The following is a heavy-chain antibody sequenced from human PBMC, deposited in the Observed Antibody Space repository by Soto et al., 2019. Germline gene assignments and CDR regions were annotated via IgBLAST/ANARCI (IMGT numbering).Heavy chain of an antibody. D-gene: IGHD1-26*01. Sequence: SETLSLTGTVSGGSISSYYSSCIRQPRGKGLEWIGYIYYSGSTNYNPSLKSRVTISVDTSKNQFSLKLSSVTAADAAVYYCARGDGRSGYWGQGTLVTVSS. CDR1: GGSISSYY. CDR3: ARGDGRSGY. CDR2: IYYSGST. J-gene: IGHJ4*02. V-gene: IGHV4-59*01.